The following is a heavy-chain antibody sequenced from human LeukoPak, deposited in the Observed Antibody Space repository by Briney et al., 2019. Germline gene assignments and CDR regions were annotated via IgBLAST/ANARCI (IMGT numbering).Heavy chain of an antibody. CDR3: ARSRWELHLGLFDY. CDR1: GFTFSNHD. D-gene: IGHD1-26*01. J-gene: IGHJ4*02. Sequence: GGSLRLSCAASGFTFSNHDMHWVRQITGKGLEWVSAVGTAGGTYYPGSVKGRFTISRENAKNSLYLQMNSLRAEDTAVYYCARSRWELHLGLFDYWGQGTLVTVSS. CDR2: VGTAGGT. V-gene: IGHV3-13*01.